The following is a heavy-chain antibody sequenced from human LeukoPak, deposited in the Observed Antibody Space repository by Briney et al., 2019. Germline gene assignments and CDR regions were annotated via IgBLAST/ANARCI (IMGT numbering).Heavy chain of an antibody. CDR3: AKGGLRYGYWFDH. CDR2: ISSTGNSI. CDR1: GFTFSDYY. V-gene: IGHV3-11*01. J-gene: IGHJ5*02. D-gene: IGHD3-9*01. Sequence: GGSLRLSCASSGFTFSDYYMSWIRQAPGKGLEWVSYISSTGNSIFYADSVKGRFTISRDNAKNSLSLQLNSLRAEDTAVYYCAKGGLRYGYWFDHWGQGTLVTVSS.